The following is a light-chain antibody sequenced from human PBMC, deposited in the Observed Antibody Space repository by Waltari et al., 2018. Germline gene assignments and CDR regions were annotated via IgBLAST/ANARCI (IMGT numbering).Light chain of an antibody. CDR1: GSNIGAGYD. J-gene: IGLJ3*02. Sequence: QSVLTQPPSVSGAPGQRVTISCTGSGSNIGAGYDVHWYQQLPGTAPKLLIHGNTNRPSGVPDRFSGSKSGTSGSLAITGLQAEDEAYYYCQSYDSSLTGSWVFGGGTKLTVL. CDR3: QSYDSSLTGSWV. CDR2: GNT. V-gene: IGLV1-40*01.